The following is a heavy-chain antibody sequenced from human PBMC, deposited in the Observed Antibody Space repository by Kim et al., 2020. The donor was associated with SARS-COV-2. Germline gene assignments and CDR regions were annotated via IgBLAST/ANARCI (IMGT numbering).Heavy chain of an antibody. CDR2: NI. J-gene: IGHJ4*02. Sequence: NIKYSQRFQGRDTLTWDTSANTAYMELSSLGSEDTAVYYCARDLVHTGYDYWGQGTLVAVSS. V-gene: IGHV1-3*01. D-gene: IGHD5-12*01. CDR3: ARDLVHTGYDY.